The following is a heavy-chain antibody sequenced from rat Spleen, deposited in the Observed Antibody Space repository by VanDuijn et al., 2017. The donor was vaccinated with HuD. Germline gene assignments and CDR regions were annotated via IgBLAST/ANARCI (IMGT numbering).Heavy chain of an antibody. J-gene: IGHJ2*01. D-gene: IGHD1-1*01. CDR3: ATTPLYYSGDPYYFDY. CDR2: ISPGGGST. Sequence: EVQLVESDGGLVQPGRSLKLSCAASGFTFNNYDMAWVRQTPTKGLEWVASISPGGGSTFYRDSVKGRFTISRDIAKNTVYLQMDSLRSEDSATYYCATTPLYYSGDPYYFDYWGQGVMVTVSS. V-gene: IGHV5S13*01. CDR1: GFTFNNYD.